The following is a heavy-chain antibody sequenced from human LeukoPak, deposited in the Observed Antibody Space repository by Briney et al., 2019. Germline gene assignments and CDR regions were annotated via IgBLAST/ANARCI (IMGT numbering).Heavy chain of an antibody. CDR2: INTSGSNT. CDR3: AREESGGYFDY. J-gene: IGHJ4*02. D-gene: IGHD2-8*02. V-gene: IGHV1-46*01. Sequence: ASVKLSCKASGFTFTNYYMHWVRQAPGQGLEWMGLINTSGSNTNYAQKFRGRVTMTRDTSATTVYMELSRLRSEDTAVYYCAREESGGYFDYGGQGTLVTVSS. CDR1: GFTFTNYY.